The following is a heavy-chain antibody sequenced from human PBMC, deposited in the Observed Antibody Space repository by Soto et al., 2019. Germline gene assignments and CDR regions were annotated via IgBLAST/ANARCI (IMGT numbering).Heavy chain of an antibody. CDR3: ARVIVPAVNDY. J-gene: IGHJ4*02. CDR1: GGSFSGYY. Sequence: KTSETLSLTCAVYGGSFSGYYWSWIRQPPGKGLEWIGEINHSGSTNYNPSLKSRVTISVDTSKNQFSLKLSSVTAADTAVYYCARVIVPAVNDYWGQGTLVTVSS. CDR2: INHSGST. V-gene: IGHV4-34*01. D-gene: IGHD2-2*01.